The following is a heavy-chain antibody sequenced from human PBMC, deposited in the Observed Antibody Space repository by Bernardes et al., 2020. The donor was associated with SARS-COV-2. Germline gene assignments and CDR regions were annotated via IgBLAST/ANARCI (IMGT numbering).Heavy chain of an antibody. CDR1: GYTFTSYG. Sequence: ASVQVSCKASGYTFTSYGISWVRQEPGQELEWMGWISAYHGNTNNAQKLQGRVTMTTDTSTRTAYMELRGLRSDDTAVYYCARDGYYDILPGYVSANWFDPWGQGTLVTVSS. D-gene: IGHD3-9*01. CDR2: ISAYHGNT. CDR3: ARDGYYDILPGYVSANWFDP. J-gene: IGHJ5*02. V-gene: IGHV1-18*04.